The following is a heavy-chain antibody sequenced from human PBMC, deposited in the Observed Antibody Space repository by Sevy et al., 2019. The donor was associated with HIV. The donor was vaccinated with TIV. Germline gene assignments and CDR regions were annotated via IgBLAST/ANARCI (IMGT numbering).Heavy chain of an antibody. CDR3: ARYPIVVVPAAEYYFDY. D-gene: IGHD2-2*01. Sequence: GESLKISCKGSGYTFSNYWIGWVRQMPGKGLEWMGVIYPGDSDTRYSPSFQGQVNISADKSSSTAYLQWSSLKTSDTAIYYCARYPIVVVPAAEYYFDYWGQGTQVTVSS. J-gene: IGHJ4*02. V-gene: IGHV5-51*01. CDR1: GYTFSNYW. CDR2: IYPGDSDT.